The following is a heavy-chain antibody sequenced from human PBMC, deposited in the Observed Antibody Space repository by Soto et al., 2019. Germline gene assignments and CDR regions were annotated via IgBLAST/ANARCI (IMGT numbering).Heavy chain of an antibody. CDR1: GGSGSATNW. CDR2: INLSGTT. CDR3: TRKLSGGYSPAAF. D-gene: IGHD2-15*01. Sequence: QVQLQESGPGLVKPSGNLSLSCAVSGGSGSATNWWGWIRQPPGQGLEWIGEINLSGTTNYNPSLKRRITMSIDQSQNQGSLTPTAVTAADTAVYYCTRKLSGGYSPAAFCGQGTLVTVSS. V-gene: IGHV4-4*02. J-gene: IGHJ4*02.